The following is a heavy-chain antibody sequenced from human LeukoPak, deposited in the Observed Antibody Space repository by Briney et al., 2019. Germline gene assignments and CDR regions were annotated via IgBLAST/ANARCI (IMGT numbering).Heavy chain of an antibody. Sequence: GGSLRLSCAASGFTFDDYGMSWVRQAPGKGLEWVSGINWNGGSTGYADSVKGRFTISRGNAKNSLYLQMSSLRAEDTSLYYCARVGGSLEIGGPDYWGQGTLVTVSS. V-gene: IGHV3-20*04. J-gene: IGHJ4*02. D-gene: IGHD1-26*01. CDR2: INWNGGST. CDR1: GFTFDDYG. CDR3: ARVGGSLEIGGPDY.